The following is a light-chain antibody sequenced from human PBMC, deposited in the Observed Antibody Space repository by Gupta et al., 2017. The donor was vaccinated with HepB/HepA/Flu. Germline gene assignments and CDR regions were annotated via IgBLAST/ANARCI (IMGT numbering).Light chain of an antibody. V-gene: IGLV1-40*01. CDR3: QSYDYSLDGSGV. J-gene: IGLJ3*02. CDR2: GNT. CDR1: SSNIGAGYD. Sequence: QSVLTQPPQVSGAPGQRVTIPCTGSSSNIGAGYDVHWYQQLPGTVPKLLIYGNTNRPSGVPDRFSGSKSGSSASLAITGLQAEDEADYYCQSYDYSLDGSGVFGRGTKVTVL.